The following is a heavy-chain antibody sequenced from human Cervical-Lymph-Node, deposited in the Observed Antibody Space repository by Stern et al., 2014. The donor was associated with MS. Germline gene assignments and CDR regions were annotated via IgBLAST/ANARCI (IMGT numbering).Heavy chain of an antibody. CDR1: GGTFSNYA. J-gene: IGHJ4*02. CDR3: AGDRHSSGFDH. Sequence: QDQLVQSGAEVKKPGSSVTVSCKASGGTFSNYAITWFRQAPGRGLEWMGDTNPLFGTTNYAQKFQGRVTMTAHESTATAYMELSGLRSEDTAVYYCAGDRHSSGFDHWGQGTLGTVSA. D-gene: IGHD3-22*01. CDR2: TNPLFGTT. V-gene: IGHV1-69*12.